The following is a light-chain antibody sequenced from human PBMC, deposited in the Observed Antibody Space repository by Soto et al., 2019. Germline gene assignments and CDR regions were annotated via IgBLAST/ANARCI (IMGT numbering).Light chain of an antibody. CDR1: DSDVGGYNY. J-gene: IGLJ2*01. Sequence: QSVLTQPASVSGSPGQSITISCTGTDSDVGGYNYVSWYQHHPGNAPKVMIYDVTYRPSGVCDRFSGSKSGNTASLTISGLQADDEADYYCSSYSTNGNAVFGPGTQLTVL. CDR2: DVT. V-gene: IGLV2-14*03. CDR3: SSYSTNGNAV.